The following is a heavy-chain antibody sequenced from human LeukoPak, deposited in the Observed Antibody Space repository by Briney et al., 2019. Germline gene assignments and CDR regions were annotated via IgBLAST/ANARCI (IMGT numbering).Heavy chain of an antibody. CDR1: GYTFTSYD. V-gene: IGHV1-8*01. D-gene: IGHD2-15*01. CDR3: ARGVVVVAAFEFDY. Sequence: ASVKFSCKASGYTFTSYDINWVRQATGQGLEWMGWMNPNSGNTGYAQKFQGRVTMTRNTSISTAYMELSSLRSEDTAVYYCARGVVVVAAFEFDYWGQGTLVTVSS. J-gene: IGHJ4*02. CDR2: MNPNSGNT.